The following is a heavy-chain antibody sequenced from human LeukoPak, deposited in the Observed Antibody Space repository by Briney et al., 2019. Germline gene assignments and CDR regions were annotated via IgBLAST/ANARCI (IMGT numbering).Heavy chain of an antibody. V-gene: IGHV3-11*01. CDR1: GFTFSDYY. D-gene: IGHD3-22*01. CDR3: ASRSSPLEYYYDSSGYYSPDGFDY. J-gene: IGHJ4*02. CDR2: ISSSGSTI. Sequence: GGSLRLSCAASGFTFSDYYMSWIRQAPGKGLKWVSYISSSGSTIYYADSVKGRFTISRDNAKNSLYLQMNSLRAEDTAVYYCASRSSPLEYYYDSSGYYSPDGFDYWGQGTLVTVSS.